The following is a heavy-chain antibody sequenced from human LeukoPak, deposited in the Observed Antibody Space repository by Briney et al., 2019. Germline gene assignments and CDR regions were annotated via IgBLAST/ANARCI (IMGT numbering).Heavy chain of an antibody. V-gene: IGHV4-30-2*01. D-gene: IGHD1-14*01. CDR1: GGSISSGGYS. CDR2: IYHSGST. Sequence: SQTLSLTCAVSGGSISSGGYSWSWIRQPPGKGLEWIGYIYHSGSTYYNPSLKSRVTISVDRSKNQFSLKLSSVTAADTAMYYCARVSLPEYYFDYWGQGTLVTVSS. J-gene: IGHJ4*02. CDR3: ARVSLPEYYFDY.